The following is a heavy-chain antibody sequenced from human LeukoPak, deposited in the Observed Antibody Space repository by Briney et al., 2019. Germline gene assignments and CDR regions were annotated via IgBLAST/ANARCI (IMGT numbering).Heavy chain of an antibody. D-gene: IGHD6-6*01. CDR3: ARGPNSNWSGLDF. CDR1: GFTFTTYW. Sequence: GGSLRLSCAASGFTFTTYWMHWVRQAPGKGLVWVSHINSDGSITSYADSVKGRFTISRDNAKNTLYLQMNSLRAEDTAVYYCARGPNSNWSGLDFWGQGTLLTVSS. CDR2: INSDGSIT. V-gene: IGHV3-74*01. J-gene: IGHJ4*02.